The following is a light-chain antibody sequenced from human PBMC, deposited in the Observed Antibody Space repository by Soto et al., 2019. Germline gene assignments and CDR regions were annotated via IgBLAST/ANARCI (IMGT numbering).Light chain of an antibody. J-gene: IGKJ1*01. Sequence: DVQMTQSPSILSASVGDRVTITCRASQSISSWLAWYQQKPGKAPKLLIYDASSLESGVPSRFSGSGSGTDFTLTISSLQPEDFATYYCQQSYSTPPERTFGQGTKVDI. V-gene: IGKV1-5*01. CDR1: QSISSW. CDR3: QQSYSTPPERT. CDR2: DAS.